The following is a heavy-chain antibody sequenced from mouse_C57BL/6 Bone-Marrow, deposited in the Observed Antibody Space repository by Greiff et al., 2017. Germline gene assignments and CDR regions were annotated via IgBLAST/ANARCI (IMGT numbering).Heavy chain of an antibody. J-gene: IGHJ4*01. CDR3: AISYGNYRMDY. D-gene: IGHD2-1*01. CDR1: GYTFTSYW. CDR2: IHPSDSDT. Sequence: QVQLQQPGAELVKPGASVKVSCKASGYTFTSYWMHWVKQRPGQGLEWIGRIHPSDSDTNYNQKFKGKATLTVDKSSSTAYMQLSSLTSEVSAVYYCAISYGNYRMDYWGQGTSVTVSS. V-gene: IGHV1-74*01.